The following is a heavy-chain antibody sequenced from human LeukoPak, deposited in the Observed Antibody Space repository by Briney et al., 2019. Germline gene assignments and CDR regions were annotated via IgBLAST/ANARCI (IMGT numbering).Heavy chain of an antibody. CDR3: AKVSLNMVNDAFDI. Sequence: PGGSLRLSCAASGFIFSSYGMHWVRQAPDKGLEWVAFIRYDGSRKYYVDSVKGRFTISRDNSKNTLYLQMNSLRAEDTAMYYCAKVSLNMVNDAFDIWGQGTMVSVSS. CDR2: IRYDGSRK. D-gene: IGHD4/OR15-4a*01. V-gene: IGHV3-30*02. J-gene: IGHJ3*02. CDR1: GFIFSSYG.